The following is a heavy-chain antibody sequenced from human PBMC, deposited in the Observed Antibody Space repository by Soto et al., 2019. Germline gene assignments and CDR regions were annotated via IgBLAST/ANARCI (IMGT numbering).Heavy chain of an antibody. J-gene: IGHJ5*02. CDR3: ARSKGISKPRWDYDFWSGYWDRSNWFDP. CDR1: GGSISSYY. D-gene: IGHD3-3*01. CDR2: IYYSGST. V-gene: IGHV4-59*01. Sequence: PSETLSLTCTVSGGSISSYYWSWIRQPPGKGLEWIGYIYYSGSTNYNPSLKSRVTISVDTSKNQFSLKLSSVTAADTAVYYCARSKGISKPRWDYDFWSGYWDRSNWFDPWGQGTLVTVSS.